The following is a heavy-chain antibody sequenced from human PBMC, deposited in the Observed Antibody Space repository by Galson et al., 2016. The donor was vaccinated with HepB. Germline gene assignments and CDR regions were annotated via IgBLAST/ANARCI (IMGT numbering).Heavy chain of an antibody. CDR1: GFNVSYSY. Sequence: SLRLSCADSGFNVSYSYMTWFRQAPGKGLEWVSIVYSDGKTFYADSVKGRFTISRDNSKNTLYLQMNSLRAEDTAMYYCARDGGYAGSYSVGDAFDIWGQGTMVTVSS. CDR3: ARDGGYAGSYSVGDAFDI. V-gene: IGHV3-53*01. CDR2: VYSDGKT. D-gene: IGHD1-26*01. J-gene: IGHJ3*02.